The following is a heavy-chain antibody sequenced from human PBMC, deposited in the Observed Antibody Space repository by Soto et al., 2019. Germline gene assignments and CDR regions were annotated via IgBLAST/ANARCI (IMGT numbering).Heavy chain of an antibody. CDR3: VKDRYVDY. D-gene: IGHD3-16*01. V-gene: IGHV3-64D*06. CDR2: ISSEGATT. CDR1: GFTLTSYA. J-gene: IGHJ4*02. Sequence: PWGSLRLSCSLSGFTLTSYAMHWVRQAPGKGLEYIASISSEGATTYYADSVKGRFIICRDNSKNTMYLQMSSLRAEDTAVYYCVKDRYVDYWGQGILVTVSS.